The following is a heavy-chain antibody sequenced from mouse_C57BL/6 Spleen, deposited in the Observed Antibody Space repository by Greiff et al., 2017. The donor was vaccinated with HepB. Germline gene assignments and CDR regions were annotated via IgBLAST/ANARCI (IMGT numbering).Heavy chain of an antibody. Sequence: EVQLVESGGDLVKPGGSLKLSCAASGFTFSSYGMSWVRQTPDKRLEWVATISSGGSYTYYPDSLKGRFTISRDNAKNTLYLQMSSLKSEDTAMYYCARHTTVGEGYWYFDVWGTGTTVTVSS. D-gene: IGHD1-1*01. V-gene: IGHV5-6*01. CDR1: GFTFSSYG. CDR2: ISSGGSYT. CDR3: ARHTTVGEGYWYFDV. J-gene: IGHJ1*03.